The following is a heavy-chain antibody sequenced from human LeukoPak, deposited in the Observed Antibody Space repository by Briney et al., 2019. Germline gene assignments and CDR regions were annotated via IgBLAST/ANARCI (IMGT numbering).Heavy chain of an antibody. J-gene: IGHJ4*01. V-gene: IGHV3-53*01. D-gene: IGHD3-10*01. CDR2: IYSGGGA. CDR1: GFTVSDSY. CDR3: GIDHAVGRPWFGDN. Sequence: GGSLRLSCAASGFTVSDSYMTWVRQAPGKGLEWVSVIYSGGGASYADSVEGRFTISRDNSKNTLYLQMNSLRAEDTAVYYCGIDHAVGRPWFGDNWGRGALVTVSS.